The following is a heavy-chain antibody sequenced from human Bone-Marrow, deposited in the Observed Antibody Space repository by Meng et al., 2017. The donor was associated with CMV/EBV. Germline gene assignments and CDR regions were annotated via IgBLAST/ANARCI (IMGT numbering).Heavy chain of an antibody. V-gene: IGHV4-34*01. CDR2: INHSGST. J-gene: IGHJ6*02. CDR3: ARSSHYDFWSGYSSTYYYYYGMDV. D-gene: IGHD3-3*01. Sequence: SETLSLTCAVYGGSFSGYYWSWIRQPPGKGLEWIGEINHSGSTNSNPSLKSRVTISVDTSKNQFSLKLSSVTAADTAVYYCARSSHYDFWSGYSSTYYYYYGMDVWGPGTTVTGSS. CDR1: GGSFSGYY.